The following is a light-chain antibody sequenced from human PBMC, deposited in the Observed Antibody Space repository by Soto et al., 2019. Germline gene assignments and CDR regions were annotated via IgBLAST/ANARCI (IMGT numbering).Light chain of an antibody. Sequence: EIVLTQSPATLSLSPGDRATLSCGASQSVSSSYLAWFQQKPGLAPRLLIYGALSRATGIPDRFSGSGSGTDFTLTISRLEPEDFAMYYCQQFEDFPRAIIFGQGTRLDLK. CDR2: GAL. J-gene: IGKJ5*01. V-gene: IGKV3D-20*01. CDR3: QQFEDFPRAII. CDR1: QSVSSSY.